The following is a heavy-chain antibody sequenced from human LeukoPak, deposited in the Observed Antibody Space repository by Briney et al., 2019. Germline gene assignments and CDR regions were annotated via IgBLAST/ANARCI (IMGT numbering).Heavy chain of an antibody. D-gene: IGHD4-17*01. CDR1: GGSISSGGYS. J-gene: IGHJ3*02. Sequence: SQTLSLTCAVSGGSISSGGYSWSWIRQPPGKGLEWIGYIYHSGSTYYNPSLKSRVTISVDTSKNQFSLKLSSVTAADTAVYYCARAEVGFGDKHAFDIWGQGTMVTVSS. CDR2: IYHSGST. CDR3: ARAEVGFGDKHAFDI. V-gene: IGHV4-30-2*01.